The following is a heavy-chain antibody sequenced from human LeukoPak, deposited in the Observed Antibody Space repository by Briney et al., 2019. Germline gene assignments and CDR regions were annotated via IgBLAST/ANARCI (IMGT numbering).Heavy chain of an antibody. CDR2: ISYDGSNK. J-gene: IGHJ4*02. CDR3: AKALAEYSSGWYGGYY. D-gene: IGHD6-19*01. Sequence: GGSLRLSCAASGFTFSSYGMHWVRQAPGKGLEWVAVISYDGSNKYYADSVKGRFTISRDNSKNTLYLQMNSLRAEDTAVYYCAKALAEYSSGWYGGYYWGRGTLVTVSS. V-gene: IGHV3-30*18. CDR1: GFTFSSYG.